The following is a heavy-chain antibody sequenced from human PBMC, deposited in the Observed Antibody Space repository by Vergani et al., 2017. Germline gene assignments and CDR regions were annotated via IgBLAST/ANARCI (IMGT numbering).Heavy chain of an antibody. CDR2: ISWNSNSI. V-gene: IGHV3-9*02. Sequence: EVQLEESGGGLVLPGRSLRLSCVASGFTSAGYAMHWVRQAPGKGLGWVAGISWNSNSIGYAGSVKGRFTISRDNAKKSLYLQMNSLRAEDTALYYCAKDLGTSSGGGWFDPWGQGTLVTVSS. CDR3: AKDLGTSSGGGWFDP. J-gene: IGHJ5*02. D-gene: IGHD6-6*01. CDR1: GFTSAGYA.